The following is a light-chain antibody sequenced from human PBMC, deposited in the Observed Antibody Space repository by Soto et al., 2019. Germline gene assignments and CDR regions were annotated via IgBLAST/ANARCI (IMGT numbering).Light chain of an antibody. CDR3: SSYAGSNPVI. CDR1: SSDVGGYNR. J-gene: IGLJ2*01. CDR2: EVS. Sequence: QSALTQPPSASGSPGQSVTISCTGTSSDVGGYNRVSWYQQHPGKAPKLIIYEVSERPSGVPDRFSGSKSGNRASLTVSGLQADDEADYYCSSYAGSNPVIFGGGTKVTVL. V-gene: IGLV2-8*01.